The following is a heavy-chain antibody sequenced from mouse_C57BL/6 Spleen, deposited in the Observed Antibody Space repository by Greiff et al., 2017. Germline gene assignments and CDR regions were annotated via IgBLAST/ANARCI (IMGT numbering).Heavy chain of an antibody. Sequence: QVQLQQPGAELVKPGASVKLSCKASGYTFTIYWMHWVKQRPGRGLEWIGRIDPNSGGTKYNEKFKSQATLPLDTSSSTAYMQLSSLTSEDFAVEYCSRSNRGHWFAYWGQGTLVTVSA. J-gene: IGHJ3*01. CDR3: SRSNRGHWFAY. V-gene: IGHV1-72*04. CDR2: IDPNSGGT. D-gene: IGHD3-3*01. CDR1: GYTFTIYW.